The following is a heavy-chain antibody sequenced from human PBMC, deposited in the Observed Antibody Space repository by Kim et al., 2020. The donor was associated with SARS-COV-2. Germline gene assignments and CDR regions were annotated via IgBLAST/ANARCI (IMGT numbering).Heavy chain of an antibody. V-gene: IGHV3-30*02. D-gene: IGHD2-15*01. CDR3: AKDLGAIVVVVAATYYFDY. Sequence: GRFTISRDNSKNTLYLQMNSLRAEDTAVYYCAKDLGAIVVVVAATYYFDYWGQGTLVTVSS. J-gene: IGHJ4*02.